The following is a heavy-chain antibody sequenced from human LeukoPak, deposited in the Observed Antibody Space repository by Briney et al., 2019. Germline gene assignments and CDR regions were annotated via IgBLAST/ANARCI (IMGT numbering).Heavy chain of an antibody. Sequence: GGSLRLSCAASGFYFDNSDMNWFRQAPGEVPHWVANINYNGQSTYYADSVKGRFTIARDNSKNMVFLQMNGLRAEGTARYYCAKDPNWEGGYWGQGTLVTVSS. D-gene: IGHD1-1*01. CDR3: AKDPNWEGGY. CDR1: GFYFDNSD. CDR2: INYNGQST. V-gene: IGHV3-23*01. J-gene: IGHJ4*02.